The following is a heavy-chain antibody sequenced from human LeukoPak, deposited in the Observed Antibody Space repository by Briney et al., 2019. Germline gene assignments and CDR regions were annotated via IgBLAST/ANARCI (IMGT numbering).Heavy chain of an antibody. D-gene: IGHD2-15*01. CDR3: ARGPLGYCSGGSCYWFDP. CDR2: IYTSGGT. J-gene: IGHJ5*02. Sequence: NPSETLSLTCTVSGGSISGYYCSWIRQPAGKGLEWIGRIYTSGGTNYNPSLKSRVTMSVDTSKNQFSLKLSSVTAADTAVYYCARGPLGYCSGGSCYWFDPWGQGTLVTVSS. V-gene: IGHV4-4*07. CDR1: GGSISGYY.